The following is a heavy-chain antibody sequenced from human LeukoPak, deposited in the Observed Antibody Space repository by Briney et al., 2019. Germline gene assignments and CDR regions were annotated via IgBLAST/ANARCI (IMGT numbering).Heavy chain of an antibody. D-gene: IGHD3-10*01. CDR2: IYYSGST. CDR3: ARDQGELWFGE. V-gene: IGHV4-30-4*01. CDR1: GGSFSGYY. Sequence: SETLSLTCAVYGGSFSGYYWSWIRQPPGKGLEWIGYIYYSGSTYYNPSLKSRVTISVDTSKNQFSLKLSSVTAADTAVYYCARDQGELWFGEWGQGTLVTVSS. J-gene: IGHJ4*02.